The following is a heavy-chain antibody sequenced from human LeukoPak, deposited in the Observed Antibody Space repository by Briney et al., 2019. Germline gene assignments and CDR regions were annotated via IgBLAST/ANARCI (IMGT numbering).Heavy chain of an antibody. D-gene: IGHD3-22*01. J-gene: IGHJ4*02. V-gene: IGHV3-23*01. CDR1: GFTFSSYA. CDR2: ISGSGDNT. CDR3: AKGSYYDSSGSFYFDY. Sequence: GGSLRLSCAASGFTFSSYAMSWVRQAPGKGLEWVSGISGSGDNTYYADSVKGRFTSSRDNSKHTLYVQVNSLGTEDTAAYYCAKGSYYDSSGSFYFDYWGQGTLVTVSS.